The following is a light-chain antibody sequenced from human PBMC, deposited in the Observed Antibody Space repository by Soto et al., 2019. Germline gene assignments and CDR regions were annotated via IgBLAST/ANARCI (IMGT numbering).Light chain of an antibody. CDR1: QSISSW. J-gene: IGKJ2*01. V-gene: IGKV1-5*01. CDR3: QQYNSSPYT. Sequence: DIQMTQSPSTLSASVGDRVTITCRASQSISSWLAWYQQKPGKAPKLLIYDASSLDSGVPSRFSGSGSGTEFTLTISSLQPDDFATYYCQQYNSSPYTFGQGTKLAIK. CDR2: DAS.